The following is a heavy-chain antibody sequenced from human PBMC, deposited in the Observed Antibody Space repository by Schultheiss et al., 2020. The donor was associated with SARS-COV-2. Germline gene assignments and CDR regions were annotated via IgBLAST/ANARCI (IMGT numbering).Heavy chain of an antibody. D-gene: IGHD1-14*01. CDR2: IYPGDSGT. Sequence: GGSLRLSCKGSGYSFTSYWIGWVRQMPGKGLEWMGIIYPGDSGTRYSPSLQGQVTISADKSISTAYLQWSSLKASDTAMYYCARLQPRDEPPHYFDYWGQGTLVTVSS. V-gene: IGHV5-51*01. J-gene: IGHJ4*02. CDR1: GYSFTSYW. CDR3: ARLQPRDEPPHYFDY.